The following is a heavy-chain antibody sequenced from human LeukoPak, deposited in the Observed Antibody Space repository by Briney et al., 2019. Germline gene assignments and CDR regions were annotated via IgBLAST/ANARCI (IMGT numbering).Heavy chain of an antibody. V-gene: IGHV1-18*01. D-gene: IGHD2-2*01. CDR2: ISAYNGNT. CDR3: ARARRLRYCSSTSCYPDFDY. CDR1: GYTFTSYG. J-gene: IGHJ4*02. Sequence: ASVKVSCKAFGYTFTSYGISWVRQAPGQGLEWMGWISAYNGNTNYAQKLQGRVTMATDTSTSTAYMELRSLRSDDTAVYYCARARRLRYCSSTSCYPDFDYWGQGTLVTVSS.